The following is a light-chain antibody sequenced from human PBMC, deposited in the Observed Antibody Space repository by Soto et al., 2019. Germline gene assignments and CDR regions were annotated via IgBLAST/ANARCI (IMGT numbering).Light chain of an antibody. V-gene: IGLV2-14*01. Sequence: QSALTQPAPVSGSPGQSITISCTGTSSDVGGYNYVSWYQQHPGRAPKLLIYEVSNRPSGVSNRFSGSKSGNTAPLTISGLQAEDEADYYCSSYITSTTYVFGTGTKVTVL. CDR3: SSYITSTTYV. CDR2: EVS. CDR1: SSDVGGYNY. J-gene: IGLJ1*01.